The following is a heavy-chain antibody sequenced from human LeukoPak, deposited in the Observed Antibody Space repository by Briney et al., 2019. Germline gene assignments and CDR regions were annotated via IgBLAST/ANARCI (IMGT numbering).Heavy chain of an antibody. CDR3: AKDRYSGYDPFDY. V-gene: IGHV3-23*01. CDR2: ISGSGGST. D-gene: IGHD5-12*01. J-gene: IGHJ4*02. Sequence: GGTLRLSCAASGFTFSSYAMSWVRQAPGKGLEWVSAISGSGGSTYYADSVKGRFTISRDNSKNTLYLQMNSLRAEDTAVYYCAKDRYSGYDPFDYWGQGTLVTVSS. CDR1: GFTFSSYA.